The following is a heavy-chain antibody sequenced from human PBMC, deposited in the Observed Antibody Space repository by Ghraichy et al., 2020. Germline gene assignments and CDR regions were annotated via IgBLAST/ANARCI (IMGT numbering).Heavy chain of an antibody. CDR2: IIGGSGTI. Sequence: GGSLRLSCAASGFSFSTYSMSWVRQAPGKGLDWVSYIIGGSGTIYYADSVKGRFTISRDNAKNSLYLQMSSLRDEDTAVYYCARVGSCSGGNCYGFDSWGQGTLVTVSS. J-gene: IGHJ4*02. D-gene: IGHD2-15*01. V-gene: IGHV3-48*02. CDR3: ARVGSCSGGNCYGFDS. CDR1: GFSFSTYS.